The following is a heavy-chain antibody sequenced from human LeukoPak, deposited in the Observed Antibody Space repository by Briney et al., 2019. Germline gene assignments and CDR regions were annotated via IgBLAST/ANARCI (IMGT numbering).Heavy chain of an antibody. V-gene: IGHV4-4*02. CDR3: ARDRYGSGTAFDY. CDR1: GGSISSSNW. CDR2: IFHSGST. D-gene: IGHD3-10*01. J-gene: IGHJ4*02. Sequence: SETLSLTCAVSGGSISSSNWWSWVRQPPGKGLEWIGEIFHSGSTNYNPSLKSRVTISLDKSKNQFSLKLSSVTAADTAVYYCARDRYGSGTAFDYWGQGTLVTVSS.